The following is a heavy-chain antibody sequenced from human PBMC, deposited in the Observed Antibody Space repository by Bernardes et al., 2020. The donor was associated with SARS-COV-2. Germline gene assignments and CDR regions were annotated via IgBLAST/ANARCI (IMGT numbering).Heavy chain of an antibody. CDR2: ISASGST. CDR3: ARDGRISVPGTDYFDF. CDR1: DDAISSGSFY. V-gene: IGHV4-61*02. J-gene: IGHJ4*02. Sequence: SETLSLTCAVSDDAISSGSFYWSWIRQPAGKGLEWVGRISASGSTNYNPSLKSRVTMSVDTSKYQFSLKLTSVTAADTAVYYCARDGRISVPGTDYFDFWGQGILVTVSS. D-gene: IGHD6-19*01.